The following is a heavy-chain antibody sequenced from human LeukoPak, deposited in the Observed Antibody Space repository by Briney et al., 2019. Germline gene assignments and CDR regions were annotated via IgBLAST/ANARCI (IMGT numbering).Heavy chain of an antibody. J-gene: IGHJ4*02. CDR3: ARGVLGLDYGDYIRDY. CDR1: GYTFTSYD. V-gene: IGHV1-8*01. D-gene: IGHD4-17*01. CDR2: INPNSGNT. Sequence: ASVKVSCKASGYTFTSYDINWVRQATGQGLERMGWINPNSGNTGYAQKFQGRVTMTRNTSISTAYMELSSLRSEDTAVYYCARGVLGLDYGDYIRDYWGQGTLVTVSS.